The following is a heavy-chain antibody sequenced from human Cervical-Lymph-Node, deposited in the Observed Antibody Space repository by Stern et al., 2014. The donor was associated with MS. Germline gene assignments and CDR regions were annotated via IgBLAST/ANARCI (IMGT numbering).Heavy chain of an antibody. CDR3: ASSVGELTPEAV. CDR2: IMPMCGTA. V-gene: IGHV1-69*01. J-gene: IGHJ6*02. Sequence: VQLLESGAEVKKPGSSVRVSCKASGGTFSSFAISWVRQAPGQGLEWMGGIMPMCGTANYARKFQGRVTITADDSTSTAYMEVSSLRSEDTAVYYCASSVGELTPEAVWGQGTTIIVFS. D-gene: IGHD3-10*01. CDR1: GGTFSSFA.